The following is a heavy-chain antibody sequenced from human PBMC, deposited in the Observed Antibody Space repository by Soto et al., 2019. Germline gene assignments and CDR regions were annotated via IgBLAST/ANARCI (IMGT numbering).Heavy chain of an antibody. CDR3: AREYNWNYFHYYGMDV. CDR2: IYYSGST. V-gene: IGHV4-30-4*01. Sequence: PSETLSLTCTVSGGSISSADYYWSWIRQPPGKGLEWVGYIYYSGSTFYNPSLKSRLTISVDTSKNQFSLKLSSVTAADTAVYFCAREYNWNYFHYYGMDVWGQGTTVTVSS. CDR1: GGSISSADYY. J-gene: IGHJ6*02. D-gene: IGHD1-20*01.